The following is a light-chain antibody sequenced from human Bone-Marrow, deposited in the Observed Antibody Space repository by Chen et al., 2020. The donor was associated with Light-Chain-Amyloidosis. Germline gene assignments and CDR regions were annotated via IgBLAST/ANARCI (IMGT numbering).Light chain of an antibody. Sequence: SYVLPQPSSVSVAPGQTDTIACGGNNIGSTSLHWYQQTPGQAPLLVVYDDSDRPSGIPERLSGSNSGNTATLTISRVEAGDEADYYCQVWDRSSDRPVFGGGTKLTVL. CDR1: NIGSTS. CDR2: DDS. V-gene: IGLV3-21*02. J-gene: IGLJ3*02. CDR3: QVWDRSSDRPV.